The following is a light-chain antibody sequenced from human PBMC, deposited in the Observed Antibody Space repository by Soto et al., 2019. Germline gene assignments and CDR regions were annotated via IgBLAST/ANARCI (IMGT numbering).Light chain of an antibody. CDR2: AAS. V-gene: IGKV3-15*01. CDR3: QQYNDWART. Sequence: IVMTQSPATLSVSPGERATLSCRASQSVNSNLAWYQQKPGQAPRILIYAASTRATAIPSRFSDSGSGTDLTLTFSSLQSEDFAGYYCQQYNDWARTFDGGTKVEIK. J-gene: IGKJ4*01. CDR1: QSVNSN.